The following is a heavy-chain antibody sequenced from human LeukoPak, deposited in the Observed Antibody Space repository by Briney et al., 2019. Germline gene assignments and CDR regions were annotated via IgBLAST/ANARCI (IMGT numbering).Heavy chain of an antibody. CDR3: ARAAGTPVLLWFGESAADYYGMDV. J-gene: IGHJ6*02. Sequence: ASVKVSCKASGYTFTSYDINWVRQATGLGLEWMGWMNPNSGNTGYAQKFQGRVTMTRNTSISTAYMELSSLRSEDTAVYYCARAAGTPVLLWFGESAADYYGMDVWGQGTTVTVSS. CDR1: GYTFTSYD. CDR2: MNPNSGNT. D-gene: IGHD3-10*01. V-gene: IGHV1-8*01.